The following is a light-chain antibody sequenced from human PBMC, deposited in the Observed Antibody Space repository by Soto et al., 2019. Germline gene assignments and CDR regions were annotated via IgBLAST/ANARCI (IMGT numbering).Light chain of an antibody. CDR1: KLGERY. CDR3: QAWDSSTGGV. V-gene: IGLV3-1*01. J-gene: IGLJ2*01. Sequence: SYELTQPPSVSVSPGQTATITCFGDKLGERYACWYQQKPGQSPVLVIYEDTKRPSGIPERFSGSNSGNTATLTISGTQAMDEADYYCQAWDSSTGGVFGGGTKLTVL. CDR2: EDT.